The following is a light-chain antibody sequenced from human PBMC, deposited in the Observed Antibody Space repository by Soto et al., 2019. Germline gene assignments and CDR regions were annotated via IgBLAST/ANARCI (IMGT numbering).Light chain of an antibody. J-gene: IGLJ3*02. CDR3: QTWVSGIRV. CDR1: TGHSSYV. Sequence: QPVLTQSPSASASLGASVRLTCTLTTGHSSYVIAWHQQQPEKGPRYLMKLNSDGGHIKGDGIPDRFSGSSSGAERYLTISSLQSEDEADYYCQTWVSGIRVFGGGTQLTVL. CDR2: LNSDGGH. V-gene: IGLV4-69*01.